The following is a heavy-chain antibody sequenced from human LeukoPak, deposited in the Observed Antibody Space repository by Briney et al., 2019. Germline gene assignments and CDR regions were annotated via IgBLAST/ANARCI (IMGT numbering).Heavy chain of an antibody. Sequence: PGGSLRLSCAASGVTVSSNYMSWVRRAPGEELEGVSVIFSGGSTYYADSVKGRFTISRDNSRNKVYLQMSSQRSEDTAIYYCAKEYSKNWYFSFIGDWGQGTQVTVSS. CDR3: AKEYSKNWYFSFIGD. V-gene: IGHV3-66*02. J-gene: IGHJ4*02. CDR2: IFSGGST. D-gene: IGHD2/OR15-2a*01. CDR1: GVTVSSNY.